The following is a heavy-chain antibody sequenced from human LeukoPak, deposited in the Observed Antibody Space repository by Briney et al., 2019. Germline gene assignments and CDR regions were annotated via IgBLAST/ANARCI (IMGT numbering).Heavy chain of an antibody. D-gene: IGHD2-2*01. CDR3: ARDGHSGTDRYYYGMDV. CDR2: IYYSGST. CDR1: GGSISSYY. V-gene: IGHV4-59*01. J-gene: IGHJ6*02. Sequence: PSETLSLTCTVSGGSISSYYWSWIRQPPGKGLEWIGYIYYSGSTNYNPSLKSRVTISVDTSKNQFSLKLSSVTAADTAVYYCARDGHSGTDRYYYGMDVWGQGTTVTVSS.